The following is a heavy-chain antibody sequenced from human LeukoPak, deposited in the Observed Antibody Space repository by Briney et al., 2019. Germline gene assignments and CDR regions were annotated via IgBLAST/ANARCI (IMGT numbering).Heavy chain of an antibody. J-gene: IGHJ4*02. D-gene: IGHD3-10*01. V-gene: IGHV3-9*01. CDR3: AKDETRYYGSGSYYDY. Sequence: GGSLRLSCAASGFTFDNYAMHWVRQAPGKGLEWASGISWNSGSIGYADSVKGRFTVSRDNAKNSLYLQMNSLRAEDTALYYCAKDETRYYGSGSYYDYWGQGTLVTVSS. CDR2: ISWNSGSI. CDR1: GFTFDNYA.